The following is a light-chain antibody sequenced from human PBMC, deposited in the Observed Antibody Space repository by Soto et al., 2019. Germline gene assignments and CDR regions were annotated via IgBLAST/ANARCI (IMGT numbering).Light chain of an antibody. CDR2: AAS. Sequence: DNHMTHSPSSLSASVEDRVSITCRASQSISNHLNWYQQKPGKAPKLLIFAASSLQSGVPSRFSGSRSGTDFTLTISSLQPEDFATYYCQQSYSTPWTFGQGTKVDIK. CDR1: QSISNH. V-gene: IGKV1-39*01. J-gene: IGKJ1*01. CDR3: QQSYSTPWT.